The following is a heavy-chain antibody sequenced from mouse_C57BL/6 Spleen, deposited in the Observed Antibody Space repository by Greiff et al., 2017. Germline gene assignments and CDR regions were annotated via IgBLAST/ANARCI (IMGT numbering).Heavy chain of an antibody. CDR2: IYPGSGST. Sequence: QVQLQQPGAELVKPGASVKMSCKASGYTFTSYWITWVKQRPGQGLEWIGDIYPGSGSTNYNEKFKSKATLTVDTSSSTAYMQLSSLTSEDSAVYYCARSAYDYDTRVFMDYWGQGTSVTVSS. J-gene: IGHJ4*01. V-gene: IGHV1-55*01. D-gene: IGHD2-4*01. CDR1: GYTFTSYW. CDR3: ARSAYDYDTRVFMDY.